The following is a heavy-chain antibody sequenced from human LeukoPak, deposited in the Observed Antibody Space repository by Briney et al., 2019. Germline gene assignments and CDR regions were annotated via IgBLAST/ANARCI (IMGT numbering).Heavy chain of an antibody. Sequence: GGSLRLSCAASGFTFSSYWMSWVRQAPGKGLEWVANIKQDGSEKYYADSVKGRFTISRDNSKNTLYLQMNSLRAEDTAEYYCAKDLGSSIHGGRYYMDVWGKGTTVTVSS. D-gene: IGHD6-6*01. J-gene: IGHJ6*03. CDR2: IKQDGSEK. V-gene: IGHV3-7*01. CDR1: GFTFSSYW. CDR3: AKDLGSSIHGGRYYMDV.